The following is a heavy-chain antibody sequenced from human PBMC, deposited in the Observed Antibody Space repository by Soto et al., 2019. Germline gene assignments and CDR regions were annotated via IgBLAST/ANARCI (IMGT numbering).Heavy chain of an antibody. D-gene: IGHD5-12*01. Sequence: SVKVSCKASGGTFSSYAISWVRQAPGQGLEWMGGIIPIFGTANYAQKFQGRVTITADESTSTAYMELSSLRSEDTAVYYCARGSGDGYNYAYFDYWGQGTLVTVSS. CDR3: ARGSGDGYNYAYFDY. V-gene: IGHV1-69*13. J-gene: IGHJ4*02. CDR1: GGTFSSYA. CDR2: IIPIFGTA.